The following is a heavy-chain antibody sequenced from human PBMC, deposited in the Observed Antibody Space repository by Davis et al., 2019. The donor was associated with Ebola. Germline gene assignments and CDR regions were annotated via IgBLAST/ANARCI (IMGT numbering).Heavy chain of an antibody. J-gene: IGHJ6*04. CDR3: ARSPVYYYDSSGYYYYYGMDV. V-gene: IGHV3-21*01. CDR2: IRSDSDYI. D-gene: IGHD3-22*01. CDR1: GFTFSTYS. Sequence: GEPLKISCAASGFTFSTYSMSWVRQAPGKGLEWVSSIRSDSDYIYYADSAKGRFTISRDNAKNSLYLQMNSLRDEDTAVYYCARSPVYYYDSSGYYYYYGMDVWGKGTTVTVSS.